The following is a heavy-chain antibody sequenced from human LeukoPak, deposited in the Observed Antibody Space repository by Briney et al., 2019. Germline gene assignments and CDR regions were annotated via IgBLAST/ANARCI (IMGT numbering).Heavy chain of an antibody. CDR2: INSDGSST. CDR1: GFTFSSYW. CDR3: AKDIVTTGGYFDY. D-gene: IGHD4-11*01. Sequence: PGGSLRLSCAASGFTFSSYWMHWVRQAPGKGLVWVSRINSDGSSTSYADSVKGRFTISRDNAKNTLYLQMNSLRAEDTAVYYCAKDIVTTGGYFDYWGQGTLVTVSS. J-gene: IGHJ4*02. V-gene: IGHV3-74*01.